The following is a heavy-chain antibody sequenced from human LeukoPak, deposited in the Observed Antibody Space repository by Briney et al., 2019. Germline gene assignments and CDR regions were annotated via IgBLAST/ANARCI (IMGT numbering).Heavy chain of an antibody. CDR3: ARGRRPCYYDSSGYYGAFDI. CDR2: INHSGST. CDR1: GGSFSGYY. J-gene: IGHJ3*02. D-gene: IGHD3-22*01. V-gene: IGHV4-34*01. Sequence: SETLSLTCAVYGGSFSGYYWSWIRQPPGKGLEWIGEINHSGSTNYNPSLKSRVTISVDTSKNQFSLKLSSVTAADTAVYYCARGRRPCYYDSSGYYGAFDIWGQGTMVTVSS.